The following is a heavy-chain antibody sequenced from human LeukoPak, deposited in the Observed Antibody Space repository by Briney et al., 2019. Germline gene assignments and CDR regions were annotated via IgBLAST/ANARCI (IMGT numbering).Heavy chain of an antibody. CDR3: ARDIGYGDYYNWFDP. V-gene: IGHV1-18*01. D-gene: IGHD4-17*01. CDR2: ISAYNGNT. J-gene: IGHJ5*02. Sequence: ASVKVSCKASGYTFTSYGISWVRQAPGQGLEWMGWISAYNGNTNYAQKLQGRVTMTTDTSTSTAYMELRSLRSDDTAVYYCARDIGYGDYYNWFDPWGQGTLVTVSS. CDR1: GYTFTSYG.